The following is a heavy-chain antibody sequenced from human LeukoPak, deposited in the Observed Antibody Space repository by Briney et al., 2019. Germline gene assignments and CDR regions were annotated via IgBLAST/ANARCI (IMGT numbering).Heavy chain of an antibody. CDR3: ARDLGMGVGATYDAFDI. V-gene: IGHV1-18*01. Sequence: ASVKVSCKASGYTFTSYGISWVRQAPGQGLEWMGWISAYNGNTNYAQKLQGRVTMTTDTSTSTAYMELRSLRSDDTAVYYCARDLGMGVGATYDAFDIWGQGTMVTVSS. CDR1: GYTFTSYG. CDR2: ISAYNGNT. J-gene: IGHJ3*02. D-gene: IGHD1-26*01.